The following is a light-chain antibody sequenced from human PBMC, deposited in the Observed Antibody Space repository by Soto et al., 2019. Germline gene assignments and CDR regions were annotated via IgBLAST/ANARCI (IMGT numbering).Light chain of an antibody. J-gene: IGKJ4*01. V-gene: IGKV3-20*01. CDR1: QSVSSSY. CDR3: QQYGSSPLT. Sequence: EIVLTQSPGNLSLSPGERATLSCRASQSVSSSYLAWYQQKPGQAPRLLIYGASSRATGIPDRFRGSGSGTDFTLTNSRLEPEDCAVYYCQQYGSSPLTFGGGTKVEIK. CDR2: GAS.